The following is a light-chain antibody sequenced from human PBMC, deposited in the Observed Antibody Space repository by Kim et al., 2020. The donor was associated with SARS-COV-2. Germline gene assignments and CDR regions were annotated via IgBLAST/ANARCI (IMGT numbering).Light chain of an antibody. J-gene: IGKJ2*03. CDR3: QQENNGPTYS. Sequence: EIVMTQSPATLSVSPGERATLSCRASQSVTNNLAWYQQKPGQAPRLLIYGASTRATGIPARFSGSGSGKEFTLTISSLQSEDFAVYYWQQENNGPTYSLGQGTKREI. V-gene: IGKV3-15*01. CDR2: GAS. CDR1: QSVTNN.